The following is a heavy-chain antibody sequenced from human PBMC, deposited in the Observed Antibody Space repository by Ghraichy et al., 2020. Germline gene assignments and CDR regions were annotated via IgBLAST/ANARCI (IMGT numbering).Heavy chain of an antibody. J-gene: IGHJ6*02. Sequence: GGSLRLSCAASGFTFDDYAMHWVRQAPGKGLEWVSGISWNSGSIGYADSVKGRFTISRDNAKNSLYLQMNSLRAEDTALYYCAKEMLVDYYYYGMDVWGPGTTVTVSS. CDR1: GFTFDDYA. D-gene: IGHD3-22*01. CDR3: AKEMLVDYYYYGMDV. CDR2: ISWNSGSI. V-gene: IGHV3-9*01.